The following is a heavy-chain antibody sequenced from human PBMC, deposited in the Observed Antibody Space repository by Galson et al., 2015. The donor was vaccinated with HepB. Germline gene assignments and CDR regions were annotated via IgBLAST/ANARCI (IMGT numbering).Heavy chain of an antibody. J-gene: IGHJ6*02. D-gene: IGHD6-19*01. CDR2: ISAYNGNT. CDR1: GYTFTSYG. V-gene: IGHV1-18*01. Sequence: SVKVSCKASGYTFTSYGISWVRQAPGQGLEWMGWISAYNGNTNYAQKLQGRVTMTTDTSTSTAYMELRSLRSDDTAVYYCARDSSVWFFEPVNYYGMDVWGQGTTVTVSS. CDR3: ARDSSVWFFEPVNYYGMDV.